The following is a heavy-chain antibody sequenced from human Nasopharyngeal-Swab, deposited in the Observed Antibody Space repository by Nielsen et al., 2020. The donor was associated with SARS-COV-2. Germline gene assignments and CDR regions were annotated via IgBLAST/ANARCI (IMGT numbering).Heavy chain of an antibody. CDR3: ARDLGGGYCTTINCLGS. CDR2: TEIGGTT. Sequence: GGSLRLSCAASGFTFTSYWMSWVRQAPGKGLEWVSVTEIGGTTHYADSVKGRFSISRDSSTNTLYLQMNSLRVEDTAVYYCARDLGGGYCTTINCLGSWGQGTLVTVSS. J-gene: IGHJ1*01. V-gene: IGHV3-53*01. D-gene: IGHD2-8*01. CDR1: GFTFTSYW.